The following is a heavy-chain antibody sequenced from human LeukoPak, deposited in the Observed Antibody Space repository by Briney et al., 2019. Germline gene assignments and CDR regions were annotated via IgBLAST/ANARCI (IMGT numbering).Heavy chain of an antibody. V-gene: IGHV1-69*13. CDR3: ARGLSGYAWFDP. CDR1: VGTFSSYA. CDR2: IIPIFGTA. D-gene: IGHD5-12*01. J-gene: IGHJ5*02. Sequence: SVKVSCKSSVGTFSSYAISWVRQAPGQGLEWMGGIIPIFGTANYAQKFQGRVTITADEPTSTAYMELSSLRSEDTAVYYCARGLSGYAWFDPWGQGTLVTVSS.